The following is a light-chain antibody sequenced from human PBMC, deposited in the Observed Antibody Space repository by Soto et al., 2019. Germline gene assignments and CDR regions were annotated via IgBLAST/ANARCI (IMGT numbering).Light chain of an antibody. CDR3: QQYGSSPT. CDR1: QSVSSSY. J-gene: IGKJ5*01. V-gene: IGKV3-20*01. CDR2: GAS. Sequence: EIIFTQSPYTLSLSPGERATLSCRASQSVSSSYLAWYQQKPGQAPRLLIYGASSRATVIPDRFSGSGSGTDFTLTISRLEPEDFAVYYCQQYGSSPTFGQGTRLEIK.